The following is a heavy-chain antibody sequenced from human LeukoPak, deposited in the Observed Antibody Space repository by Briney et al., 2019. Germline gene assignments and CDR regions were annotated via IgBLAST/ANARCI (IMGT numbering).Heavy chain of an antibody. J-gene: IGHJ4*02. Sequence: GGSLRLSCAASGFPFRNYWMRWVRQARGKGLEWVANIKQDGSEKYYVDSVKGRFTISRDNAKNALYLQMNSLRAEDTAVYYCARDDRALDYWGQGTLVTVSS. CDR2: IKQDGSEK. D-gene: IGHD1-26*01. CDR3: ARDDRALDY. V-gene: IGHV3-7*01. CDR1: GFPFRNYW.